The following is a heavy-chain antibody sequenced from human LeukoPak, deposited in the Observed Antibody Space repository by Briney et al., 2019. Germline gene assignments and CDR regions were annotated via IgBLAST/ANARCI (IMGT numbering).Heavy chain of an antibody. Sequence: SETLSLTCTVSGGSISGGFYYWTWIRQHPGKGLEWIGYIYYSGSTYYNPSLKSRVPISTDTSKNQFSLKLSSVTAADTAVYCCARGGDGSGSYYAESFDYWGQGTLVTVSS. CDR3: ARGGDGSGSYYAESFDY. CDR1: GGSISGGFYY. J-gene: IGHJ4*02. CDR2: IYYSGST. D-gene: IGHD3-10*01. V-gene: IGHV4-31*03.